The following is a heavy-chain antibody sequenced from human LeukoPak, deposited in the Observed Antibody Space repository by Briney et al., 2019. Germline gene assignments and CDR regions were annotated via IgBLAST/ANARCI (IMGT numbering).Heavy chain of an antibody. V-gene: IGHV1-2*02. J-gene: IGHJ4*02. CDR1: GYTFTDYY. CDR2: ISPDSGAT. D-gene: IGHD5-12*01. Sequence: EASVKVSCKASGYTFTDYYMHWVRQAPGQGLEWMGWISPDSGATNYAQTFQGRVTMTRDTSISTAYMELSRLRSDDTAVYYCARDWSHSGYDCWGQGTLVTVSS. CDR3: ARDWSHSGYDC.